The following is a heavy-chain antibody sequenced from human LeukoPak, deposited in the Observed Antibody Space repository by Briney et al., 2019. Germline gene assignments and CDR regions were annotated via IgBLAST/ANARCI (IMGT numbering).Heavy chain of an antibody. V-gene: IGHV1-46*01. Sequence: ASVKVSCKASGYTFTGYYMHWLRQAPGQGLEWMGIINPSGGSTSYAQKFQGRVTMTKDTSTSTVYMELSSLRSEDTAVYYCARGEGQLVKTFDYWGQGTLVTVSS. CDR2: INPSGGST. D-gene: IGHD6-13*01. CDR3: ARGEGQLVKTFDY. J-gene: IGHJ4*02. CDR1: GYTFTGYY.